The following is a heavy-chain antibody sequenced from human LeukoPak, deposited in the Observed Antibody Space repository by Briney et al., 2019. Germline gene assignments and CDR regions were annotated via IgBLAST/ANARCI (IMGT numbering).Heavy chain of an antibody. V-gene: IGHV3-7*01. Sequence: PGGSLRLSCAASGFTFSTYWMAWVRQAPGKGLEWVANTKGDESARHQADSVKGRFTISRDNAKKSVYLQMSSLRGEDTAVYYCARDVGGSLDYWGQGTLVTVSS. CDR2: TKGDESAR. J-gene: IGHJ4*02. D-gene: IGHD1-26*01. CDR1: GFTFSTYW. CDR3: ARDVGGSLDY.